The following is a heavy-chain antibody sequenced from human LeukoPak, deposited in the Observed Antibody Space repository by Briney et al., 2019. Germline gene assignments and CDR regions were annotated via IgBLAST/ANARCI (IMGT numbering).Heavy chain of an antibody. V-gene: IGHV1-18*01. D-gene: IGHD3-3*01. J-gene: IGHJ3*02. CDR3: AREPHTIFGVVIGASLSDAFDI. CDR1: GYTFTSYG. Sequence: ASVKVSCKASGYTFTSYGISWVRQAPGQGLEWMGWISAYNGNTNYAQKLQGRVTMTTDTSTSTAYMELRSLISDDTAVYYCAREPHTIFGVVIGASLSDAFDIWGQGTMVTVSS. CDR2: ISAYNGNT.